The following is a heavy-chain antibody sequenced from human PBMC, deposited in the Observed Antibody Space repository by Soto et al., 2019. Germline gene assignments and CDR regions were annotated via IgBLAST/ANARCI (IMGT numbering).Heavy chain of an antibody. J-gene: IGHJ4*02. D-gene: IGHD4-17*01. CDR1: GFTFSSDA. V-gene: IGHV3-23*01. Sequence: GGSLRLSCAASGFTFSSDAMSCVRQAPGKGLEWVSAISGSGGSTYYADSVKGRFTISRDNSKNTLYLQMNSLRAEDTAVYYCAKDLRTGDYGSFDYWGQGTLVTVSS. CDR2: ISGSGGST. CDR3: AKDLRTGDYGSFDY.